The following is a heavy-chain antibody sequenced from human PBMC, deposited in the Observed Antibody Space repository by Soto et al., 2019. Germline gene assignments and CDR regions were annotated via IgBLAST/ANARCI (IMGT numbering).Heavy chain of an antibody. D-gene: IGHD6-19*01. Sequence: ASVKVSCKASGYTFTSYAMHWVRQAPGQRLEWMGWINAGNGNTKYSQKFQGRVTITRDTSASTAYMELSSLRSEDTAVYYCAREGTTTSSGWYKDYYYYYGMDAWGQGTTVTVSS. J-gene: IGHJ6*02. V-gene: IGHV1-3*01. CDR1: GYTFTSYA. CDR2: INAGNGNT. CDR3: AREGTTTSSGWYKDYYYYYGMDA.